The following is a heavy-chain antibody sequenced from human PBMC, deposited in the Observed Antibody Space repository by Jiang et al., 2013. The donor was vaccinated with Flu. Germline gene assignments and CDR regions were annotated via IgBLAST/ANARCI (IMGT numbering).Heavy chain of an antibody. V-gene: IGHV4-61*01. CDR3: ARAWGVLRFLEWLSGWFDP. CDR2: IYYTGST. J-gene: IGHJ5*02. D-gene: IGHD3-3*01. CDR1: GASVSSGSYY. Sequence: GPGLVKPSETLSLTCTVSGASVSSGSYYWSWIRQPPGKGLEWIGYIYYTGSTNYNPSLKSRVTISVDTSKNQFSLKLSSVTAADTAVYYCARAWGVLRFLEWLSGWFDPWAREPWSPSPQ.